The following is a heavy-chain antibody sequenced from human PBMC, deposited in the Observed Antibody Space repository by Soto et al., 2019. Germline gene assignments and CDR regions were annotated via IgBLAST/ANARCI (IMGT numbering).Heavy chain of an antibody. CDR1: GGSISSSCYY. CDR3: ARHGTYCGGDCHDAFDI. V-gene: IGHV4-39*01. Sequence: SETLSLTCTISGGSISSSCYYWGWIRQPPGKGLEWIGSISYSGSTHYSPSLKSRVTISVDTSKNQFSLKLSSVTAADTAVYYCARHGTYCGGDCHDAFDIWGQGTMVTVSS. CDR2: ISYSGST. D-gene: IGHD2-21*01. J-gene: IGHJ3*02.